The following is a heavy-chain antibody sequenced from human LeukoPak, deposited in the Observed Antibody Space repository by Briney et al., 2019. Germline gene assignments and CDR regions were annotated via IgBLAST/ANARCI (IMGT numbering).Heavy chain of an antibody. CDR1: GGTFSSYA. J-gene: IGHJ6*03. CDR2: IIPILGTA. V-gene: IGHV1-69*05. Sequence: ASVKVSCKASGGTFSSYAISWVRQAPGQGLEWMGRIIPILGTANYAQKFQGRVTVTTDESTSTAYMELSSLRSEDTAVYYCARVIAARSSISYYYYYMDVWGKGTTVTVSS. CDR3: ARVIAARSSISYYYYYMDV. D-gene: IGHD6-6*01.